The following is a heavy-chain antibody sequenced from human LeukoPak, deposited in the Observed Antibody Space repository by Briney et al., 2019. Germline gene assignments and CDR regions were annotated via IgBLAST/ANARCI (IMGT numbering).Heavy chain of an antibody. V-gene: IGHV4-38-2*01. CDR2: INHSGNS. J-gene: IGHJ3*02. D-gene: IGHD3-16*02. Sequence: SETLSLTCGVSGYSISSGYDWGWLRQSPGKGLEWIGHINHSGNSHYNPSLKSRVTVSLDTSKNQVSLYLSSVTAADTAVYYCMRVGGYNAFDIWGPGTMVTVSS. CDR1: GYSISSGYD. CDR3: MRVGGYNAFDI.